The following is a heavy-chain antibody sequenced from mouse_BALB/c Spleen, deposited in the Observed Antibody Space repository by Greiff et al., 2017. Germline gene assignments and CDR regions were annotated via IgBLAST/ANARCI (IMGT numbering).Heavy chain of an antibody. CDR1: GFTFSSFV. Sequence: EVKLQQSGGGLVQPGGSRKLSCAASGFTFSSFVMHWVRQAPEKGLEWVAYISSGSSTIYYADTVKGRYTISRDNTKNTLFLQMTSLMSEDTAMYYCARGVYYGNPYDMDYWGQGTSVTVSS. V-gene: IGHV5-17*02. CDR2: ISSGSSTI. CDR3: ARGVYYGNPYDMDY. J-gene: IGHJ4*01. D-gene: IGHD2-1*01.